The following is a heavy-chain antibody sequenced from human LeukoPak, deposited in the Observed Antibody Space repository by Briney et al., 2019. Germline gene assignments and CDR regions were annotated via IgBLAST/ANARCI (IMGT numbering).Heavy chain of an antibody. D-gene: IGHD3-10*01. J-gene: IGHJ6*03. CDR3: ARVKTNYDGSGSSVYYYYYMDV. CDR2: INAYNGNT. V-gene: IGHV1-18*01. Sequence: GASVKVSCKASGYTFTSYGISWVRQAPGQGLEWMGWINAYNGNTNYAQKLQGRVTMTTDTSTSTAYMELRSLRTDDKAVYYCARVKTNYDGSGSSVYYYYYMDVWGKGTTVTVSS. CDR1: GYTFTSYG.